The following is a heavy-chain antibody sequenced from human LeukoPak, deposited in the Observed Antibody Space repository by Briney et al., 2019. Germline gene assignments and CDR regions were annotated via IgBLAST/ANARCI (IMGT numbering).Heavy chain of an antibody. CDR1: GYTFTGYY. Sequence: GASVKVSCKASGYTFTGYYMHWVRQAPGQGLEWMGWINPNSGGTNYAQKFQGRVTMTRDTSISTAYMELSRLRSDDTAVYYCARGTEHLITIFGVVEGDDAFDIWGQGTMVTVSS. CDR3: ARGTEHLITIFGVVEGDDAFDI. CDR2: INPNSGGT. D-gene: IGHD3-3*01. V-gene: IGHV1-2*02. J-gene: IGHJ3*02.